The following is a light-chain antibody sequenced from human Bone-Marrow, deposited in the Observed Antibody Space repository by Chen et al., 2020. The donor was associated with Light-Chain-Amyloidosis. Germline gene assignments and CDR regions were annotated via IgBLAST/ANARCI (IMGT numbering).Light chain of an antibody. J-gene: IGLJ3*02. CDR3: QVWDRSSDRPV. CDR2: DDS. Sequence: SYVLTQPSSASVAPGQTSIIACGGNKIGSTSVHWYQQTPGQAPLLVVYDDSDRPSGIPERLSGSNSGNTATLTISRVEAGDEADYYCQVWDRSSDRPVFGGGTKLTVL. V-gene: IGLV3-21*02. CDR1: KIGSTS.